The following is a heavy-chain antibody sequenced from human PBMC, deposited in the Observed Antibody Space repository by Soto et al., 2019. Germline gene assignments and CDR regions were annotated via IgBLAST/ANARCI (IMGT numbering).Heavy chain of an antibody. V-gene: IGHV4-30-2*01. J-gene: IGHJ6*02. CDR3: ARAPTGPSPRWDV. CDR1: GGSMSRGGQS. D-gene: IGHD3-10*01. CDR2: IYYTGST. Sequence: PSETLSLTCAVSGGSMSRGGQSWSWIRHPPGKGLEWLGFIYYTGSTYYNPSLKSRVTLSVDRSKNQFSLNLTSVTAADTAMYFCARAPTGPSPRWDVWGQGTPVTVSS.